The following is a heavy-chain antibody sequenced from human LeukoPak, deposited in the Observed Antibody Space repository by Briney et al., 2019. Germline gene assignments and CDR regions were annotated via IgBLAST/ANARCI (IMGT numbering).Heavy chain of an antibody. Sequence: GGSLRLSCAASGFTFSSYSMNWVRQAPGKGLEWVSYISSSGSTKYYADSVKGRITISRDNGKNSLYLQMNSLRAEDTALYYCARVSSSWYFWYFDLWGRGTLVTVSS. CDR1: GFTFSSYS. V-gene: IGHV3-48*01. J-gene: IGHJ2*01. CDR2: ISSSGSTK. CDR3: ARVSSSWYFWYFDL. D-gene: IGHD6-13*01.